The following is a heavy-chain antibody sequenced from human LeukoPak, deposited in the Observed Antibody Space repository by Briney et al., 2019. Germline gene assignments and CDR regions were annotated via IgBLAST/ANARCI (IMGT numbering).Heavy chain of an antibody. CDR2: INPDSGGT. CDR3: ARGLNSGYYYYGMDV. CDR1: GYTFTGYY. D-gene: IGHD4-23*01. V-gene: IGHV1-2*02. J-gene: IGHJ6*02. Sequence: ASVKVSCKASGYTFTGYYMHWVRQAPGQGLERMGWINPDSGGTNYAQKFQGRVTMTRDTSISTAYMELSRLRSDDTAVYYCARGLNSGYYYYGMDVWGQGTTVTVSS.